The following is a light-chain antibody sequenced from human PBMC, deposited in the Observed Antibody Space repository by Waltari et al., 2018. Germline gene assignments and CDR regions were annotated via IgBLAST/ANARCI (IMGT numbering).Light chain of an antibody. Sequence: ITCRASQSIGSSVNWYQQKPGTAPKLLIYAASSLQSGVPSRFSGSGSGTDFTLAISSLQPEDFVTYYCQQSYSTPRTFGQGTKVEIK. CDR3: QQSYSTPRT. V-gene: IGKV1-39*01. J-gene: IGKJ1*01. CDR2: AAS. CDR1: QSIGSS.